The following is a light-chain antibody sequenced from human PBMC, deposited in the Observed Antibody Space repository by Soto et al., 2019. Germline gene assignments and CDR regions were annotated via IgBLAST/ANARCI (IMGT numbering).Light chain of an antibody. V-gene: IGKV3-20*01. CDR1: QSVANNH. CDR2: DAF. CDR3: HHYTRSPIFT. J-gene: IGKJ3*01. Sequence: EVVLTQSPGTLSLSAGERATHSCRASQSVANNHLAWYQQQPGQAPRLLFYDAFTRAAGIPDRFSGSGSGTDFTLTISRLEPEDFGVYFCHHYTRSPIFTFGPGTTVD.